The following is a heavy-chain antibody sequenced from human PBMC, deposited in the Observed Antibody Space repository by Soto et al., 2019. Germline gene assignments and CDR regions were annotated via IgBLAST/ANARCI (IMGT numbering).Heavy chain of an antibody. CDR1: GFTFSSYA. J-gene: IGHJ4*02. CDR3: ARDLQRTGY. Sequence: QVQLVESGGGVVQPGRSLRLSCAASGFTFSSYAMHWVRQAPGKGLEWVAVISYDGSNKYYADSVKGRFTISRDNSKNTLYLQMNSLRAEDTAVYYWARDLQRTGYWGQGTRVTVSS. CDR2: ISYDGSNK. V-gene: IGHV3-30-3*01.